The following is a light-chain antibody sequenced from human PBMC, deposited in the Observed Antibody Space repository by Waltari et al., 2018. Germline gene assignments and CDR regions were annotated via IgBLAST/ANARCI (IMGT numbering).Light chain of an antibody. Sequence: IVLTQSPATLSLSPGERATLSCRASQTVSTYLAWFQQKPGQAPRLLIYAASTRATGIPDRFSGSGSGTDFTLTISRLEPEDSAVFYCHQYGSPPGTFGQGTKVEIK. V-gene: IGKV3-20*01. CDR3: HQYGSPPGT. CDR2: AAS. CDR1: QTVSTY. J-gene: IGKJ1*01.